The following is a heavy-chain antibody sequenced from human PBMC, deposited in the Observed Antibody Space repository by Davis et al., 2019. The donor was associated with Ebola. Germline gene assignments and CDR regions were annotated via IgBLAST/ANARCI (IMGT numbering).Heavy chain of an antibody. Sequence: GGSLRLSCAASGVTVSSNYMSWVRQAPGKGLEWVSSISSTSTYIYYADSLKGRFTVFRDNAKNSLYLQMNSPRAEDTAVYYCARDLPYYDFWSGCSAFDIWGQGTMVTVSS. V-gene: IGHV3-21*01. D-gene: IGHD3-3*01. CDR1: GVTVSSNY. CDR3: ARDLPYYDFWSGCSAFDI. J-gene: IGHJ3*02. CDR2: ISSTSTYI.